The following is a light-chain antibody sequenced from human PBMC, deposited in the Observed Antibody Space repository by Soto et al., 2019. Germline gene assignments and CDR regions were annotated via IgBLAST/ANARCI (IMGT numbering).Light chain of an antibody. Sequence: EIVLTQFPGALSLSPGERVTLSCRASQTVSNTYLAWYQQKSGQAPKFLIYGASNRATGIPDRFSGSGSGTDFTLTISRLEHEDFAVYYCQQYGAFPPTFGGGTKLEIK. J-gene: IGKJ4*01. V-gene: IGKV3-20*01. CDR2: GAS. CDR1: QTVSNTY. CDR3: QQYGAFPPT.